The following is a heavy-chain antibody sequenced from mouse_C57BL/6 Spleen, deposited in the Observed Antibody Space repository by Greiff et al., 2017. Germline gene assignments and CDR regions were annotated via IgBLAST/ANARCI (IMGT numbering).Heavy chain of an antibody. D-gene: IGHD2-2*01. V-gene: IGHV2-9-1*01. CDR1: GFSLTSYA. CDR3: ARKVYYGYDDGGGFDY. J-gene: IGHJ2*01. Sequence: VMLVESGPGLVAPSQSLSITCTVSGFSLTSYAISWVRQPPGKGLEWLGVIWTGGGTNYNSALKSRLSISKDNSKSQVFLKMNSLQTDDTARYYCARKVYYGYDDGGGFDYWGQGTTLTVSS. CDR2: IWTGGGT.